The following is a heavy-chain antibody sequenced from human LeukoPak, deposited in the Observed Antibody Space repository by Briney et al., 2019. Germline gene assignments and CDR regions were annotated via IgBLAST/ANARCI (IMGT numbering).Heavy chain of an antibody. CDR1: GMTLSRYW. V-gene: IGHV3-74*03. CDR3: AKNRPAVRGDDRP. CDR2: INTDGTTT. J-gene: IGHJ4*02. Sequence: PGGSLRLSCAASGMTLSRYWVHWVRQAPGKGLVWVSLINTDGTTTTYAESVEGRFTITRDNAKNTVYLQMDSLRVEDTAVYYCAKNRPAVRGDDRPWGQGSLVTVSS. D-gene: IGHD3-10*01.